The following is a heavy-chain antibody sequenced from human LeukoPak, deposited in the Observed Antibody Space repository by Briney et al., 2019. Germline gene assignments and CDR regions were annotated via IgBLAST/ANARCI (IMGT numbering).Heavy chain of an antibody. CDR1: GITVSRNH. Sequence: GGSLGLSCAASGITVSRNHMSWVRQAPGKGLEWVSVIYSGGETYYAESVKGRFTISRDNSKNTLYLQMNSLRDEDTAVYYCARDQCTSASCYSNWGQGTLVTVSS. V-gene: IGHV3-66*02. D-gene: IGHD2-2*02. CDR2: IYSGGET. J-gene: IGHJ1*01. CDR3: ARDQCTSASCYSN.